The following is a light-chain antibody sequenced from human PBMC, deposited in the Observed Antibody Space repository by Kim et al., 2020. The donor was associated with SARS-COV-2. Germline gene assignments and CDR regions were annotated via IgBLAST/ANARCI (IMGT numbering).Light chain of an antibody. CDR1: SSDVGGYNY. V-gene: IGLV2-14*03. CDR2: DVS. CDR3: SSYTSSSTV. Sequence: PGQSITDSCTGTSSDVGGYNYVSWYQQHPGKAPKLMIYDVSNRPSGVSNRFSGSKSGNTASLTISGLQAEDGADYYCSSYTSSSTVFGGGTKLTVL. J-gene: IGLJ3*02.